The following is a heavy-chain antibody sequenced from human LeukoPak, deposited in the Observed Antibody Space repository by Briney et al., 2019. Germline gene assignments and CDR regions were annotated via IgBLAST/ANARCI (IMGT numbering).Heavy chain of an antibody. D-gene: IGHD2-21*02. J-gene: IGHJ3*01. CDR3: ARVAYYRVTADQITDAFDV. CDR1: GFTVSSYY. CDR2: LYSDGAT. V-gene: IGHV3-66*01. Sequence: GGSLRLSCAASGFTVSSYYMNWVRQAPGKGLQWVSILYSDGATYYADSVKGRFTISRDNSRSTLYLQMNSLRAEDTAVYFCARVAYYRVTADQITDAFDVWGHGTVVTVSS.